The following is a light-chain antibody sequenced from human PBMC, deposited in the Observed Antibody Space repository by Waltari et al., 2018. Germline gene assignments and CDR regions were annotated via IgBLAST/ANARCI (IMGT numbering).Light chain of an antibody. CDR1: QDVARW. CDR2: AAS. CDR3: QQANSFPPT. J-gene: IGKJ3*01. V-gene: IGKV1D-12*01. Sequence: DIQMTQSPSSVSASVGDRVTITFRASQDVARWLAWYQQKTGKAPNLLIYAASSLHSGVPSRFSGSGSGTDFTLTISSLQPDDFATYYCQQANSFPPTFGPGTTVDIK.